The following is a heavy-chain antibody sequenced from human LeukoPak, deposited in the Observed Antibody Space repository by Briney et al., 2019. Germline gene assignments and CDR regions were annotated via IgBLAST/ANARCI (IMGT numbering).Heavy chain of an antibody. D-gene: IGHD3-16*01. J-gene: IGHJ4*02. CDR2: ISSSSSYI. CDR1: GFTFSSYS. V-gene: IGHV3-21*01. CDR3: ARGGTWGYSNYDDY. Sequence: PGGSLRLSCAASGFTFSSYSMNWVRQAPGKGLEWVSSISSSSSYIYYADSVKGRFTISRDNAKNSLYLQMNSLRTEDTAVYYCARGGTWGYSNYDDYWGQGTLVTVSS.